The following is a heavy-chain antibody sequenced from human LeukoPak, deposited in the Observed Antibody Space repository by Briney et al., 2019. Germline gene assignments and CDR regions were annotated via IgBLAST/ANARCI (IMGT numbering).Heavy chain of an antibody. CDR2: IWYDGSNI. J-gene: IGHJ4*02. Sequence: GGSLRLSCAASGFTFSSYGMHWVRQAPGKGLEWVALIWYDGSNIYYADYVKGRFTISRDNSKDTLYMQMNSLRAEDTAVYYCAKPFEYSSSSCLDYWGQGTLVTVSS. D-gene: IGHD6-6*01. CDR1: GFTFSSYG. CDR3: AKPFEYSSSSCLDY. V-gene: IGHV3-33*06.